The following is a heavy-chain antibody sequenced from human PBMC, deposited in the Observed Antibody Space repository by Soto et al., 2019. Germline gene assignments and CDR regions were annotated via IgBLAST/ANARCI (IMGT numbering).Heavy chain of an antibody. V-gene: IGHV4-59*01. Sequence: QVQLQESGPGLVKPSETLSLTCTVSGGSTSSYYWSWIRQPPRKGLEWIGYIYYSGSTNYNSSLKSRVTISVDTSKNQFSLKLSAVTAADTAVYFCARVAYDFWSGWGGAGYYYYLDVWGKGTRVTVSS. J-gene: IGHJ6*03. CDR1: GGSTSSYY. CDR3: ARVAYDFWSGWGGAGYYYYLDV. D-gene: IGHD3-3*01. CDR2: IYYSGST.